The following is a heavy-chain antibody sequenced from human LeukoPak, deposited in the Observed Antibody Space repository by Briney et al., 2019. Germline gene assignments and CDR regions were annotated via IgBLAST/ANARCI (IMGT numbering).Heavy chain of an antibody. J-gene: IGHJ4*02. V-gene: IGHV3-11*05. Sequence: GGSLRLSCAASGFTFSDYYMNWIRQAPGKGLEWVSYISSSSSYTNYADSVKGRFTISRDNAKNSLYLQMNSLRAEDTAEYYCARDRNISVAGRSTSFDYWGQGTLVTVSS. CDR1: GFTFSDYY. CDR2: ISSSSSYT. D-gene: IGHD6-19*01. CDR3: ARDRNISVAGRSTSFDY.